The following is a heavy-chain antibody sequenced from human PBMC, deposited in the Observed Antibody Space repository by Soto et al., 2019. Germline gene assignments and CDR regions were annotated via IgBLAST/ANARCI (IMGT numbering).Heavy chain of an antibody. CDR1: GYTFTSYG. CDR3: ARDGCGGDCYPLDYYYGMDV. J-gene: IGHJ6*02. D-gene: IGHD2-21*02. V-gene: IGHV1-18*01. CDR2: ISAYNGNT. Sequence: GASVKVSCKASGYTFTSYGISWVRQAPGQGLEWMGWISAYNGNTNCAQKLQGRVTMTTDTSTSTAYMELRSLRSEDTAVYYCARDGCGGDCYPLDYYYGMDVWGQGTTVTVSS.